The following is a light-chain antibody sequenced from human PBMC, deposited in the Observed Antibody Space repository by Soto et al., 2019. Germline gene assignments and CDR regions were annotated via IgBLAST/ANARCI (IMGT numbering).Light chain of an antibody. CDR1: SSDVGGYNY. CDR2: EVN. CDR3: SSYAGSNTVV. J-gene: IGLJ2*01. V-gene: IGLV2-8*01. Sequence: ALTQPPSASGSPGHSVTISCTGTSSDVGGYNYVSWYQHHPGKAPTLLLFEVNKRSSGVPDRFSGSKSGNTASLTVSGLQAEDEADYYCSSYAGSNTVVFGGGTKLTVL.